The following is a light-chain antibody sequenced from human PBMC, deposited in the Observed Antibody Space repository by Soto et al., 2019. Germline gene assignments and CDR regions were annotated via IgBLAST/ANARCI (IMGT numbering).Light chain of an antibody. CDR3: RSNGGEHTYH. CDR2: DVS. CDR1: SSDVGGYNY. V-gene: IGLV2-11*01. Sequence: QSVLTQPPSASGSPGQSVTISCTGTSSDVGGYNYVSWYQQHPGKAPKLMIYDVSKRPSGAPDRFSGSTSGNTASLTISGLQGEGGGDFFWRSNGGEHTYHVGIGTKV. J-gene: IGLJ1*01.